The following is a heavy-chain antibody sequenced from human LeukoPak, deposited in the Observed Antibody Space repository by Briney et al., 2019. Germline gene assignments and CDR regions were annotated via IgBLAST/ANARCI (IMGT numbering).Heavy chain of an antibody. Sequence: GASVKVSCKASGYTFTSYAMNWVRQAAGQGLEGMGWINTNTGNPTYAQGFTGRFVVSLDTSLSTAYLTISSLKAEDTAVYHCARDTVVVPGKNWFAPWGQGTLVTVSS. J-gene: IGHJ5*02. CDR3: ARDTVVVPGKNWFAP. CDR2: INTNTGNP. V-gene: IGHV7-4-1*02. CDR1: GYTFTSYA. D-gene: IGHD2-2*01.